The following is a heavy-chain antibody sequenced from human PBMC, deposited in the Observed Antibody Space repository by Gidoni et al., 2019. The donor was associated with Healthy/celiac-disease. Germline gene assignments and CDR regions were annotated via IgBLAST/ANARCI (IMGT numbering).Heavy chain of an antibody. J-gene: IGHJ4*02. CDR1: GFTFSSYD. V-gene: IGHV3-23*01. Sequence: EVQLLESGGGLVQPGGSLSISCAASGFTFSSYDMSWVRQAPGKGLEWVAAISGSGGSTYYADAVKGRFTISRDNSKNTLYLQMNSLRAEDTAVYYCAKNTGSYPGTYFDYWGQGTLVTVSS. D-gene: IGHD1-26*01. CDR2: ISGSGGST. CDR3: AKNTGSYPGTYFDY.